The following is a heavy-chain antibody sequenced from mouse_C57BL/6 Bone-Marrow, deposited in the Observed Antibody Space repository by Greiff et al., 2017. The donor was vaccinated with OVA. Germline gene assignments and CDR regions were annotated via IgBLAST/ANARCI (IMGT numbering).Heavy chain of an antibody. Sequence: EVQLQQSGGDLVKPGGSLKLSCAASGFTFSSYGMSWVRQTPDKRLEWVATISSGGSYTYYPDSVKGRFTISRDHAKNTLYLQMSSLKSEDTAMYYCARLYYGNFYFDYWGQGTTLTVSS. V-gene: IGHV5-6*01. CDR1: GFTFSSYG. J-gene: IGHJ2*01. D-gene: IGHD2-1*01. CDR2: ISSGGSYT. CDR3: ARLYYGNFYFDY.